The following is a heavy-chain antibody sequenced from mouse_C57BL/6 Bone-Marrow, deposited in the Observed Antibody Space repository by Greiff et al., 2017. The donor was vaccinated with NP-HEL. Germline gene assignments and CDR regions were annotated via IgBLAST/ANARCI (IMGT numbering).Heavy chain of an antibody. CDR2: ISYDGSN. CDR3: AREGIFITTVVAHFDY. D-gene: IGHD1-1*01. V-gene: IGHV3-6*01. Sequence: EVKLQESGPGLVKPSQSLSLTCSVTGYSITSGYYWNWIRQFPGNKLEWMGYISYDGSNNYNPSLKNRISITRDTSKNQFFLKLNSVTTEDTATYYCAREGIFITTVVAHFDYWGQGTTLTVSS. CDR1: GYSITSGYY. J-gene: IGHJ2*01.